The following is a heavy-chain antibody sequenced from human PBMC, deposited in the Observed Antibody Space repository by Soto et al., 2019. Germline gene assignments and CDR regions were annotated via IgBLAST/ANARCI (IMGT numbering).Heavy chain of an antibody. Sequence: LSLTCTVSGGSVSSGSYYWSWIRQPPGKGLEWIGYIYYSGSTNYNPSLKSRVTISVDPSKNQFSLKLSSVTAADTAVYYCARSYSGYVLAFDYWGQGTLVTVSS. J-gene: IGHJ4*02. D-gene: IGHD5-12*01. CDR3: ARSYSGYVLAFDY. V-gene: IGHV4-61*01. CDR2: IYYSGST. CDR1: GGSVSSGSYY.